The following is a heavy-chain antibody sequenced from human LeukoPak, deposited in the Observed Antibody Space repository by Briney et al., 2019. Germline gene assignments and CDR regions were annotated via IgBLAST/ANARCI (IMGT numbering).Heavy chain of an antibody. CDR3: ARSTSPVAGPNY. D-gene: IGHD6-19*01. CDR1: GYDFTTYW. CDR2: IYPGDSDT. V-gene: IGHV5-51*01. Sequence: GESLKISCKISGYDFTTYWIGWVRQMPGKGLEWMGIIYPGDSDTTYSPSFQGQVTISADKSINTAYLQWSSLKASDTAMYYCARSTSPVAGPNYWGQGTLVTVSS. J-gene: IGHJ4*02.